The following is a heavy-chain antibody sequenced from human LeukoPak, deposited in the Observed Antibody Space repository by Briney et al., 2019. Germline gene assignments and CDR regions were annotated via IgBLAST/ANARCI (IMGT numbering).Heavy chain of an antibody. D-gene: IGHD2-8*02. CDR1: GGSISSYY. CDR2: IYTRGST. Sequence: RSSETLSLTCTVSGGSISSYYWSWIRQPAGKGLEWIGRIYTRGSTNYNPSLKSRVTISVDKSKNQFSLKLSSVTAADTAVYYCATGGSGYWYFDLWGRGTLVTVSS. CDR3: ATGGSGYWYFDL. J-gene: IGHJ2*01. V-gene: IGHV4-4*07.